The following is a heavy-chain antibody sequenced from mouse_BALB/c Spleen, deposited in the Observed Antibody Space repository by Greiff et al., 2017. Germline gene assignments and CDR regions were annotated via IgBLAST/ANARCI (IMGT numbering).Heavy chain of an antibody. Sequence: EVKLMESGGGLVKPGGSLKLSCAASGFTFSDYYMYWVRQTPEKRLEWVATISDGGSYTYYPDSVKGRFTISRDNAKNNLYLQMSSLKSEDTAMYYCARAYYRYAMDYWGQGTSVTVSS. CDR2: ISDGGSYT. V-gene: IGHV5-4*02. J-gene: IGHJ4*01. CDR1: GFTFSDYY. D-gene: IGHD2-12*01. CDR3: ARAYYRYAMDY.